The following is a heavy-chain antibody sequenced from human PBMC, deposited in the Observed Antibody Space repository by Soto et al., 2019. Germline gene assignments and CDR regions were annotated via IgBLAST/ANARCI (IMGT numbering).Heavy chain of an antibody. CDR2: ISGDGTTT. Sequence: QVQLVESGGGLVEPGGSLRLSCAASGFRFSDHYMTWIRQAPGKGLEWVSKISGDGTTTYYADSVKGRFTVSRDNAENSVYLQMNSLRAEDTAVYYCASDPYYYASGFWGQGTLVIVSS. J-gene: IGHJ4*02. V-gene: IGHV3-11*01. CDR1: GFRFSDHY. CDR3: ASDPYYYASGF. D-gene: IGHD3-10*01.